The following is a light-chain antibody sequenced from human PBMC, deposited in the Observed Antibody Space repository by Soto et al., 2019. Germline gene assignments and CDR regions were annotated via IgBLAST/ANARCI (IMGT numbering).Light chain of an antibody. Sequence: EIVLTQSPGILSLSPGERATLSCRASQSVSNDFLAWYQQKPGQAPRLLIYGASTRATDVPDRFSGSGSGADFTLSISRLEPEDFAVYYCQQYGSSPPRTFGQGTRLEI. CDR1: QSVSNDF. J-gene: IGKJ5*01. V-gene: IGKV3-20*01. CDR3: QQYGSSPPRT. CDR2: GAS.